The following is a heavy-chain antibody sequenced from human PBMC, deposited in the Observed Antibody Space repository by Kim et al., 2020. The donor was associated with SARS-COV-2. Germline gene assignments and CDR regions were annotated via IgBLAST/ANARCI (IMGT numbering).Heavy chain of an antibody. CDR2: ISDGDSTI. CDR3: ARLVKVRGLYYYGMDV. D-gene: IGHD3-10*01. Sequence: GGSLRLSCTASGFTFSDYYMSWIRQAPGKGLEWVSYISDGDSTIYYADSVKGRFTISRDNAKHSLYLQMYSLRAEDTAVYYCARLVKVRGLYYYGMDVWGQGSTVTVSS. CDR1: GFTFSDYY. V-gene: IGHV3-11*01. J-gene: IGHJ6*02.